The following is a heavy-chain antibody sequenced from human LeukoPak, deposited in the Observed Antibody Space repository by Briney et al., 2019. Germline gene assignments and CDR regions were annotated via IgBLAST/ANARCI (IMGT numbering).Heavy chain of an antibody. CDR1: GGSISSGSYY. V-gene: IGHV4-61*02. J-gene: IGHJ3*02. CDR2: IYTSGIT. Sequence: SQTLSLXCTVSGGSISSGSYYWSWSRQPAGKGLEWIGRIYTSGITNYNPSLKSRVTISVDTSKNQFSLKLSSVTAADTAVYYCARGLLDGYTHPAAFDIWGQGTMVTVSS. CDR3: ARGLLDGYTHPAAFDI. D-gene: IGHD5-24*01.